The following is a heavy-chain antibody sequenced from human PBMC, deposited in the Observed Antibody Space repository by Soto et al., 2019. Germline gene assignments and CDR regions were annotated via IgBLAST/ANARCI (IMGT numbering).Heavy chain of an antibody. J-gene: IGHJ6*02. CDR1: GFTFSSYG. V-gene: IGHV3-33*01. D-gene: IGHD3-3*01. Sequence: GGSLRLSCAASGFTFSSYGMHWVRQAPGKGLEWVAVIWYDGSNKYYADSVKGRFTISRDNSKNTLYLQMNSLRAEDTAVYYCARDLNVLRFLEWLFRPPPGDYYGMDVWGQGTTVTVSS. CDR2: IWYDGSNK. CDR3: ARDLNVLRFLEWLFRPPPGDYYGMDV.